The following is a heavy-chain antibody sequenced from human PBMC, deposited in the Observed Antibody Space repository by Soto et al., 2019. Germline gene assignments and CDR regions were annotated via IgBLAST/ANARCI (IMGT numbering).Heavy chain of an antibody. CDR1: GFTFSSYA. J-gene: IGHJ4*02. V-gene: IGHV3-23*01. Sequence: GGSLRLSCAASGFTFSSYAMSWVRQAPGKGLEWVSAISGSGGSTYYADSVKGRFTISRDNSKNTLYLQMNSLRAEDTAVYYCAKDSEETRITIFGVVITVPDYWGQGTLVTVSS. CDR3: AKDSEETRITIFGVVITVPDY. CDR2: ISGSGGST. D-gene: IGHD3-3*01.